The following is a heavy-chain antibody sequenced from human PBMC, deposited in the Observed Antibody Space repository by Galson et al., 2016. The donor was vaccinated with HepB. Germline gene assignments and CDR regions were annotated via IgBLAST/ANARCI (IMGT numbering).Heavy chain of an antibody. CDR2: INIDGNSI. Sequence: SLRLSCAASGFTFTNYDIHWVRQAPGTGLVWVSRINIDGNSITYADSVKGRFAISRDNAKNTVYLHMSSLRAEDTAIYYCARDQGSAAADYWGQGTLVTVSS. V-gene: IGHV3-74*01. J-gene: IGHJ4*02. CDR3: ARDQGSAAADY. CDR1: GFTFTNYD. D-gene: IGHD2-2*01.